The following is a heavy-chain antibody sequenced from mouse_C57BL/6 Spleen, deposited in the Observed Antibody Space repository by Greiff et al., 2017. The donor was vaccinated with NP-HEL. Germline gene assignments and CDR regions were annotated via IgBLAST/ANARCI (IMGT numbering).Heavy chain of an antibody. V-gene: IGHV5-4*03. CDR3: ARYYYGSSYYFDY. CDR2: ISDGGSYT. CDR1: GFTFSSYA. J-gene: IGHJ2*01. Sequence: DVMLVESGGGLVKPGGSLKLSCAASGFTFSSYAMSWVRQTPEKRLEWVATISDGGSYTYYPDNVKGRFTISRDNAKNNLYLQMSHLKSEDTAMYYCARYYYGSSYYFDYWGQGTTLTVSS. D-gene: IGHD1-1*01.